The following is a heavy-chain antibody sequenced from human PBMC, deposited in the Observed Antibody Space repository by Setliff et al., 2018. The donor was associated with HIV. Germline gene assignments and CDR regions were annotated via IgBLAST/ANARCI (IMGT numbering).Heavy chain of an antibody. CDR1: GASIRGHY. D-gene: IGHD3-22*01. V-gene: IGHV4-59*08. CDR3: ARSLVPSCYYYGRHAFDI. Sequence: PSETLSLTCSVSGASIRGHYWSWIRQSPGKGLEWIGNIYYSGNTNYNPSFKSRVTISVDTSKNQFSLRVNSVTAADTAVYYCARSLVPSCYYYGRHAFDIWGQGTKVTVSS. CDR2: IYYSGNT. J-gene: IGHJ3*02.